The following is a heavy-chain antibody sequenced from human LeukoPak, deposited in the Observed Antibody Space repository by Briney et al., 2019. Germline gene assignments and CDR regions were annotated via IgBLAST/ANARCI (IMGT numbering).Heavy chain of an antibody. D-gene: IGHD4-23*01. CDR3: ARDGATVVTGGDY. CDR1: GFTFSSYA. CDR2: ISYDGSNK. J-gene: IGHJ4*02. Sequence: GGSLRLSCAASGFTFSSYAMHWVRQAPGKGLEWVAVISYDGSNKYYADSVKGRFTISRDNSKNTLYLQMNSLRAEDTAVYYCARDGATVVTGGDYWGQGTLVAVSS. V-gene: IGHV3-30*04.